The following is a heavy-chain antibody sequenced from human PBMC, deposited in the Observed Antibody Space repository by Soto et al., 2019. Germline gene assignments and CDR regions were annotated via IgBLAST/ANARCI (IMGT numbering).Heavy chain of an antibody. Sequence: GGSLRLSCAASGFTFSSSAMSWVRQAPGKGLECVSAISGSGGTTYYADSVKGRFTISRDNSKNTLYLQMNSLRAEDTAVYYCAKNVWGITIFGGMDVWGQGTTVTVSS. CDR2: ISGSGGTT. CDR3: AKNVWGITIFGGMDV. J-gene: IGHJ6*02. D-gene: IGHD3-9*01. V-gene: IGHV3-23*01. CDR1: GFTFSSSA.